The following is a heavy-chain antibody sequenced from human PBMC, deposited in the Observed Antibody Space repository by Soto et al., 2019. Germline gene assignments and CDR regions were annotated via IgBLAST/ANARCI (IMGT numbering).Heavy chain of an antibody. D-gene: IGHD1-26*01. CDR3: ARASVGNYYMEV. Sequence: ASVKVSCKASGYTFTGYYMHWVRQAPGQGLEWMGWINPNSGGTNYAQKFQGWVTMTGDTSISTAYMELSRLRSDDTAVYYCARASVGNYYMEVWGKGTTVTLSS. CDR2: INPNSGGT. CDR1: GYTFTGYY. V-gene: IGHV1-2*04. J-gene: IGHJ6*03.